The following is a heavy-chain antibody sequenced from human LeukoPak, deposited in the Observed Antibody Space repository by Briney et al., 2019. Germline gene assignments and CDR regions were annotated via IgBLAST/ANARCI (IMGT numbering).Heavy chain of an antibody. CDR3: ARGVTIFGVVTPRYYYYMDV. V-gene: IGHV4-39*07. D-gene: IGHD3-3*01. J-gene: IGHJ6*03. Sequence: PSETLSLTCTVSGGSISSSSYYWGWIRQPPGKGLEWIGSIYYSGSTNYNPSLKSRVTISVDTSKNQFSLKLSSVTAADTAVYYCARGVTIFGVVTPRYYYYMDVWGKGTTVTVSS. CDR2: IYYSGST. CDR1: GGSISSSSYY.